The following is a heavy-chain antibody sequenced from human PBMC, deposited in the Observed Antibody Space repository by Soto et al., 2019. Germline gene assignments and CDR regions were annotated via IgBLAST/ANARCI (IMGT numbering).Heavy chain of an antibody. J-gene: IGHJ6*02. V-gene: IGHV1-2*04. Sequence: ASVKVSCKASGYTFTGYYMHWVRQAPGQGLEWMGWINPNSGGTDYAQKFQGWVTMTRDTSISTAYMELSRLRSDDTAVYYCAREAKNYDILTGKYYYGMDVWGQGTTVTVSS. CDR3: AREAKNYDILTGKYYYGMDV. CDR2: INPNSGGT. CDR1: GYTFTGYY. D-gene: IGHD3-9*01.